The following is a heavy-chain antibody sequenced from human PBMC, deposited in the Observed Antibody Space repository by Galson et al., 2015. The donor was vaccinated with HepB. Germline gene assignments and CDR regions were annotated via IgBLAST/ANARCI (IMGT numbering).Heavy chain of an antibody. CDR3: ARGPVRGVNNWFDP. CDR1: GYTFTSYG. V-gene: IGHV1-18*04. Sequence: SVKVSCKASGYTFTSYGISWVRQAPGQGLEWMGWISAYNGNTKYSQRFQGRVTITSDTSATTAYMDLSSLTSEDTAVYYCARGPVRGVNNWFDPWGQGTLVTVSS. J-gene: IGHJ5*02. CDR2: ISAYNGNT. D-gene: IGHD3-10*01.